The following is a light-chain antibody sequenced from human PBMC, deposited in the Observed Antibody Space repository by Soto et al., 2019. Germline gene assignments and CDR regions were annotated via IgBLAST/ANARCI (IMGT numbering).Light chain of an antibody. CDR1: QSVSSSY. Sequence: EIVLTQSPGTLSLSPGERATLSCRASQSVSSSYLAWYQQKPGQAPRLLIYGASSRATGIPDRISGSGSGTDFTLTISRLEPEDVAVYYCQQYGSSPPLTFGPGTKVDIK. J-gene: IGKJ3*01. CDR2: GAS. V-gene: IGKV3-20*01. CDR3: QQYGSSPPLT.